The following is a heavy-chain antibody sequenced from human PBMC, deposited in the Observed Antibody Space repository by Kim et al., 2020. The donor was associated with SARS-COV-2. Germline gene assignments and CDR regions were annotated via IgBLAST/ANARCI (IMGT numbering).Heavy chain of an antibody. CDR2: IWDDGSNE. D-gene: IGHD6-13*01. V-gene: IGHV3-33*01. CDR1: GFTFSMCD. CDR3: ATNTIRSRWYYFDY. J-gene: IGHJ4*02. Sequence: GGSLRLSCAASGFTFSMCDIHWVRQAPGKALEWVALIWDDGSNEYYADSVKGRFTISRDNSKNTLYLQMNSLRAEDTAVYYCATNTIRSRWYYFDYWGQGTLVTVSS.